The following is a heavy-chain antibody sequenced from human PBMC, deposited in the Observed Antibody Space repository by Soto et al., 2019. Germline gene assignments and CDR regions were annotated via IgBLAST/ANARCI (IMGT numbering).Heavy chain of an antibody. CDR2: TYYRSKWYN. D-gene: IGHD3-10*01. Sequence: SQTLSLTCAISGDSVSSNSAAWNWIRQSPSRGLEWLGRTYYRSKWYNDYAVSVKSRITINPDTSKNQFSLQLNSVTPEDTAMYYCARLGPYGSESYSFRYNWFDPWGQGTQVTVSS. J-gene: IGHJ5*02. CDR1: GDSVSSNSAA. V-gene: IGHV6-1*01. CDR3: ARLGPYGSESYSFRYNWFDP.